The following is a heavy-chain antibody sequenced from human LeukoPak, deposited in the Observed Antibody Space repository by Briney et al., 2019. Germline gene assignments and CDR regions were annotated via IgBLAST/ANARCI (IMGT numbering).Heavy chain of an antibody. V-gene: IGHV1-2*02. J-gene: IGHJ6*02. D-gene: IGHD3-10*02. CDR1: GYTFTGYY. CDR3: ARDYVRASYGMDV. CDR2: INPNSGGT. Sequence: ASVKVSCKASGYTFTGYYMRWVRQAPGQGLEWMGWINPNSGGTNYAQKFQGRVTMTRDTSISTAYMELSRLRSDDTAVYYCARDYVRASYGMDVWGQGTTVTVSS.